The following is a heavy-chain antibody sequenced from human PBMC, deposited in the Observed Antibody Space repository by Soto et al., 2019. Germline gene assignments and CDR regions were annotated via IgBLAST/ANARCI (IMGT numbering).Heavy chain of an antibody. CDR3: AKEGYYDSSGYYSFHX. J-gene: IGHJ4*02. V-gene: IGHV3-23*01. Sequence: LRLACAASGFTFSSYSMSCVRQAPGKGLEWVSAISGSGGITYYADSVKGRFTISRDNSKNTLYLQMNSLRAEDTAVYYCAKEGYYDSSGYYSFHXWGQGTLVTVSX. CDR2: ISGSGGIT. D-gene: IGHD3-22*01. CDR1: GFTFSSYS.